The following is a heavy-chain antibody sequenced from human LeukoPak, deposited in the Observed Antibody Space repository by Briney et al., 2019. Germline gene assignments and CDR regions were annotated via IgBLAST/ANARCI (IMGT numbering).Heavy chain of an antibody. CDR1: GYSISRGYY. CDR3: ARDGSTPDYYYSYYMDV. CDR2: IYHSGST. V-gene: IGHV4-38-2*02. D-gene: IGHD5/OR15-5a*01. J-gene: IGHJ6*03. Sequence: SETLSLTCTVSGYSISRGYYGGWVRQPPGKGLEWIGSIYHSGSTYYNPSLKSRVTISVDTSKNQFSLKMSSVPAADTAVYYCARDGSTPDYYYSYYMDVWGKGTTVTVSS.